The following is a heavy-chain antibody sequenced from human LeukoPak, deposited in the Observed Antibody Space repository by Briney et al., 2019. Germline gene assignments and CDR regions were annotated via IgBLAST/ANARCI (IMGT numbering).Heavy chain of an antibody. D-gene: IGHD2-2*01. J-gene: IGHJ4*02. V-gene: IGHV4-59*01. CDR3: ATGGLRYCSTTSCLGY. CDR2: IYYSGST. Sequence: SSETLSLTCTVSGGSISNYYWSWIRQPPGKGLEWIGYIYYSGSTSYNPSLRSRVTMSVDTSKKFFSLHMTSVTAADTAVYYCATGGLRYCSTTSCLGYWGQGTLVTVAS. CDR1: GGSISNYY.